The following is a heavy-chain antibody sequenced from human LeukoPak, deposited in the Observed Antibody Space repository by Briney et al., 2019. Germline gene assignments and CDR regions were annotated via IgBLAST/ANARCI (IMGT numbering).Heavy chain of an antibody. CDR1: GYTFTSCY. J-gene: IGHJ4*02. V-gene: IGHV1-46*03. CDR3: ARAPYYDFWNGYSQTHFDS. CDR2: INPSGGST. D-gene: IGHD3-3*01. Sequence: ASVKVSCKASGYTFTSCYMHWVRQAPGQGLEWMGIINPSGGSTSYAQKFQGRVTMTRDTSTSTVYMELSSLRSEDTAVYYCARAPYYDFWNGYSQTHFDSWGQGTLVTVSS.